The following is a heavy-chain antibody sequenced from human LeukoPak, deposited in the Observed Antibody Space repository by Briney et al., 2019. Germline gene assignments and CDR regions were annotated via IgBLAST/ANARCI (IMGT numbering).Heavy chain of an antibody. CDR3: TRDRRDGYNYVDL. CDR2: ISYSGVT. V-gene: IGHV4-61*01. Sequence: SETLSLTCAVSGYSISSGYYWGWIRQPPGKGLEWIGYISYSGVTESNPSLKSRVTISVGTSKNQFSLKLSSVTAADTAVYYCTRDRRDGYNYVDLWGQGTLVTVSS. J-gene: IGHJ5*02. CDR1: GYSISSGYY. D-gene: IGHD5-24*01.